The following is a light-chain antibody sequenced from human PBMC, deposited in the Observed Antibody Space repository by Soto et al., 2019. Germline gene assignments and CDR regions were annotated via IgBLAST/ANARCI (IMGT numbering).Light chain of an antibody. Sequence: QSVLTQPPSASGTPGQRVPISCSGSSSNIGTNTVNWYQQLPGTAPKLLIYSNDQRPSGVPDRFSGSKSGTSASLAISGLQSEDEADYYCAAWDDSLNGWVFGGGTK. CDR1: SSNIGTNT. CDR3: AAWDDSLNGWV. V-gene: IGLV1-44*01. J-gene: IGLJ3*02. CDR2: SND.